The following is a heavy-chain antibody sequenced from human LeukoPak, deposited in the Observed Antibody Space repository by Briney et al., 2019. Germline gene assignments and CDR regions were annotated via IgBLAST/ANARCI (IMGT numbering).Heavy chain of an antibody. V-gene: IGHV4-4*07. CDR3: ARDRRYDSSGYYHSAFDI. J-gene: IGHJ3*02. Sequence: SETLSLTCTVPGVSISSYYWSWIRQPAGKGLEWIGRIYTSGTTNYNPSLKSRVTMSVDTSKNQFSLKLSSVTAADTAVYYCARDRRYDSSGYYHSAFDIWGQGTMVTVSS. CDR1: GVSISSYY. CDR2: IYTSGTT. D-gene: IGHD3-22*01.